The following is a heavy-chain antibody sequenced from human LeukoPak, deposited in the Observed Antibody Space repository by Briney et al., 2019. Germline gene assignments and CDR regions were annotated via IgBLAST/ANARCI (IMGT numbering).Heavy chain of an antibody. D-gene: IGHD1-26*01. Sequence: PSGGSLRLSCAASGFTFSSYWMHWVRQAPGKGLVWVSRINSDGSSTSYADSVKGRFTISRDNAKNTLYLQMNSLRAEDTAVYYCPRVRSGSSAGNYGMDVWGQGTTVTVSS. CDR2: INSDGSST. J-gene: IGHJ6*02. CDR1: GFTFSSYW. V-gene: IGHV3-74*01. CDR3: PRVRSGSSAGNYGMDV.